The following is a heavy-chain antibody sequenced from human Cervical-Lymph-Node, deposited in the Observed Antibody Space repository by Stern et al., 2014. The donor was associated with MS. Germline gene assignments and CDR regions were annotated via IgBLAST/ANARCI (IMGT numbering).Heavy chain of an antibody. Sequence: QVQLQESGPGLVKPSGTLSLTCAVSGGSVSSGDWWTWVRQPPGKGLEWIAEIHRTGSTNYNPSLKSRVTISLDKSKNQFSLKLNSVTAAETAVYYCVRAQYRLAYGMDVWGQGTTVTVSS. CDR1: GGSVSSGDW. V-gene: IGHV4-4*02. CDR2: IHRTGST. J-gene: IGHJ6*02. CDR3: VRAQYRLAYGMDV. D-gene: IGHD3-16*02.